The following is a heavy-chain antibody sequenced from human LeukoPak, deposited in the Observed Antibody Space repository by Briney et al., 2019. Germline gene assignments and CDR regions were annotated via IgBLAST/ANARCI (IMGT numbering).Heavy chain of an antibody. CDR1: GFTFSSYG. V-gene: IGHV3-33*01. J-gene: IGHJ4*02. Sequence: GGSLRLSCAASGFTFSSYGMHWVRQAPGKGLEWVAVIWYDGSNKYYADSVKGRFTISRDTSSNTLYLQMNSLRAEDTAVYYCAREGKWLQLRYFDYWGQGTLVTVSS. CDR2: IWYDGSNK. CDR3: AREGKWLQLRYFDY. D-gene: IGHD5-24*01.